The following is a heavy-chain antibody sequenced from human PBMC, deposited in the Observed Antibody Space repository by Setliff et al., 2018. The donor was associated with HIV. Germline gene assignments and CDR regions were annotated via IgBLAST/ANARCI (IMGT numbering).Heavy chain of an antibody. CDR2: INSDGVSS. Sequence: PGGSLRLSCAASGFAFSNYWMHWVRQAPGKGLVCVSHINSDGVSSNYADSVKGRFTISRDNAKNTLYLQMNSLRAEDTAVYYCARSRAAGFDYWGQGTLVTV. J-gene: IGHJ4*02. V-gene: IGHV3-74*01. CDR1: GFAFSNYW. D-gene: IGHD6-13*01. CDR3: ARSRAAGFDY.